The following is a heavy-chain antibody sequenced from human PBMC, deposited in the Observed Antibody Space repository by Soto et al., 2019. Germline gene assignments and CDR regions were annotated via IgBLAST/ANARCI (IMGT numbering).Heavy chain of an antibody. V-gene: IGHV3-74*01. D-gene: IGHD2-2*01. J-gene: IGHJ5*02. CDR1: GFTVSSYW. CDR3: ARGGCSSTSCSRGNWFDP. Sequence: PGGSLRLSCAASGFTVSSYWMHWVRQAPGKGLVWVSRINSDGSSTSYADSVKGRFTISRDNAKNTLYLQMNSLRAEDTAVYYCARGGCSSTSCSRGNWFDPWGQGTLVTVSS. CDR2: INSDGSST.